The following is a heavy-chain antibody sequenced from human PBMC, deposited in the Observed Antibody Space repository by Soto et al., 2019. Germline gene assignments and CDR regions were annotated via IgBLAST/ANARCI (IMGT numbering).Heavy chain of an antibody. Sequence: GASVKVTCKASGYTFTSYGISWGRQAPGQGLEWMGWISAYNGNTNYAQKLQGRVTMTTDTSTSTAYMELRSLRSDDTAVYYCARDIPGCVSLPYYSSYSGMDIWGLDTTVTVSS. CDR2: ISAYNGNT. V-gene: IGHV1-18*01. CDR1: GYTFTSYG. D-gene: IGHD2-8*01. J-gene: IGHJ6*02. CDR3: ARDIPGCVSLPYYSSYSGMDI.